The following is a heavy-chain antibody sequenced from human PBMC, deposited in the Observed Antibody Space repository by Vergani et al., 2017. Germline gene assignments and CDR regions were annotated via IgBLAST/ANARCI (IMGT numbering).Heavy chain of an antibody. D-gene: IGHD2-2*02. CDR2: ISAYNGNT. CDR1: GYTFTSYG. V-gene: IGHV1-18*01. J-gene: IGHJ5*02. CDR3: ARGYCSSTSCYIGNWFDP. Sequence: QVQLVQSGAEVKKPGASVKVSCKASGYTFTSYGISWVRQAPGQGLEWMGWISAYNGNTNYAQQLQGRVTMTTDTSTSTAYMELRSLRSDDTSVYYCARGYCSSTSCYIGNWFDPWGQGTLVTVSS.